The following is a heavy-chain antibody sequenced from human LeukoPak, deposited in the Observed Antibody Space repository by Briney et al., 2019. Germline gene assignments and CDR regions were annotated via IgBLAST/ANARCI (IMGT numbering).Heavy chain of an antibody. CDR1: GYTFTSYA. Sequence: ASVKVSCKASGYTFTSYAMHWVRQAPGQRLEWMGWISAYNGNTNYAQKLQGRVTMTTDTSTSTAYMELRSLRSDDTAVYYCASMWEDYYGSGSYPNWFDPWGQGTLVTVSS. D-gene: IGHD3-10*01. CDR3: ASMWEDYYGSGSYPNWFDP. CDR2: ISAYNGNT. V-gene: IGHV1-18*01. J-gene: IGHJ5*02.